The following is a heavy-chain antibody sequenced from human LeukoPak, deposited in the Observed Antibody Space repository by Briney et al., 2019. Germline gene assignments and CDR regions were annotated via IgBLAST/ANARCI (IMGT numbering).Heavy chain of an antibody. CDR3: ASFEFLTGYYSDFDY. J-gene: IGHJ4*02. CDR2: ISSNSSYI. D-gene: IGHD3-9*01. Sequence: GGSLRLSCAASGFTFSSYSMNWVRQAPGKGLEWVSSISSNSSYIYYADSVKGRFTISRDNAKNSLYLQMNSLRAEDTAVYYCASFEFLTGYYSDFDYWGQGTLVTVSS. V-gene: IGHV3-21*01. CDR1: GFTFSSYS.